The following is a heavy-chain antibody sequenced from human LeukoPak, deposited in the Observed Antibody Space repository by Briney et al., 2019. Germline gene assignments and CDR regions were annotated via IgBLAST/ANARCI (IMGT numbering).Heavy chain of an antibody. Sequence: PGGSLRLSCAASVFTFSSHWMHWVRQTPGRGVGWVSRINREGSTTNYAASVKGRFTISRDNAKNTLYLQMNSLRAEDTAVYSCVRGADGSLIWGQGTVVSVSS. V-gene: IGHV3-74*01. D-gene: IGHD5-24*01. CDR1: VFTFSSHW. CDR2: INREGSTT. J-gene: IGHJ3*02. CDR3: VRGADGSLI.